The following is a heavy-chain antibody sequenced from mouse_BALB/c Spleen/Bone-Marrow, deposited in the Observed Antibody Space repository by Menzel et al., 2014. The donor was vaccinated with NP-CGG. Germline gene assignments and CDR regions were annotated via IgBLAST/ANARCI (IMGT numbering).Heavy chain of an antibody. CDR1: AYSITSGYG. J-gene: IGHJ3*01. CDR3: AREAGTTARFAD. Sequence: DVKLQESGPVLVKPSQSLSLTCTVTAYSITSGYGWHWIRQFPGNKLEWMGYIHYSGSTHYNPSLKSRISITRDTSKNQFFLQLNSVTTEDTATYYCAREAGTTARFADWGQGTLVTVSA. CDR2: IHYSGST. V-gene: IGHV3-1*02. D-gene: IGHD1-2*01.